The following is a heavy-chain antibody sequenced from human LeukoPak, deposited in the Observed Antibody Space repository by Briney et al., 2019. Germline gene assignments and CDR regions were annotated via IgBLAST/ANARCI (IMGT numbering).Heavy chain of an antibody. Sequence: PSQTLSLTCTVSGGSISSGGYYWSWIRQPPGKGLEWIGYIYYSGSTYYNPSLKSRVTISVDTSKNQFSLKLSSVTAADTAVYYCARVRELEVVDYWGQGTLVTVSS. CDR2: IYYSGST. D-gene: IGHD1-1*01. CDR3: ARVRELEVVDY. J-gene: IGHJ4*02. CDR1: GGSISSGGYY. V-gene: IGHV4-31*03.